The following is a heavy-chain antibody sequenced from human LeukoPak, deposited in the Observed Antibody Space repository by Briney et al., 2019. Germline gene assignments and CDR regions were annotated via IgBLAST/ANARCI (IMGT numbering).Heavy chain of an antibody. CDR3: AKEHSSSSVDAFDI. Sequence: GGSLRLSCAASGFTFSSYGMHWVRQAPGKGLEWVAVIWYGGSNKYYADSVKGRFTISRDNSKNTLYLQMNSLRAEDTAVYYCAKEHSSSSVDAFDIWGQGTMVTVSS. D-gene: IGHD6-13*01. V-gene: IGHV3-30*02. CDR2: IWYGGSNK. J-gene: IGHJ3*02. CDR1: GFTFSSYG.